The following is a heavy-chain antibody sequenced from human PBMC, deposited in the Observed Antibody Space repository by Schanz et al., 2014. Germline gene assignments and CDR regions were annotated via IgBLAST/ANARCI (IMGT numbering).Heavy chain of an antibody. CDR1: GYIFINSG. J-gene: IGHJ4*02. CDR3: ARDRRFCYRYDLCDFDS. CDR2: ISVYNHNK. D-gene: IGHD2-15*01. V-gene: IGHV1-18*01. Sequence: QVQLVQSGAEVKKPGATVKVSCKASGYIFINSGISWVRQAPGQGLEWMGWISVYNHNKEYDQKFQGRVTMTTVTATSTAYMALTDLRSSDAAVYDCARDRRFCYRYDLCDFDSWGQGTLVTVSS.